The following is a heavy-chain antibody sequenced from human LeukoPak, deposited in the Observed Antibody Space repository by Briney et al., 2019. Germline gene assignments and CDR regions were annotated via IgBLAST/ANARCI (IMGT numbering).Heavy chain of an antibody. CDR1: GGSISSYY. J-gene: IGHJ4*02. Sequence: PSETLSLTCTVSGGSISSYYWTWIRQPAGKGLEWIGRIYTSGSTNYNPSLKSRVTMSVDTSKNQFSLKLSSVTAADTAVYYCARGATAMVRGVIITSYYFDYWGQGTLVTVSS. D-gene: IGHD3-10*01. CDR2: IYTSGST. CDR3: ARGATAMVRGVIITSYYFDY. V-gene: IGHV4-4*07.